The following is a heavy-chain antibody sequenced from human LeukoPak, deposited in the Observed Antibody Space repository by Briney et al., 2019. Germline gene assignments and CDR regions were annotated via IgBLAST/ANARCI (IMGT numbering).Heavy chain of an antibody. CDR1: GYAFTSYG. J-gene: IGHJ3*02. D-gene: IGHD1-1*01. Sequence: ASVTVSCTASGYAFTSYGISWVRQAPGQGLEWMGWISAYNGNTNYAQKLQGRVTMTRDMSTSTVYMELSSLRSEDTAVYYCAREGTGTDAAFDIWGQGTMVTVSS. CDR2: ISAYNGNT. V-gene: IGHV1-18*01. CDR3: AREGTGTDAAFDI.